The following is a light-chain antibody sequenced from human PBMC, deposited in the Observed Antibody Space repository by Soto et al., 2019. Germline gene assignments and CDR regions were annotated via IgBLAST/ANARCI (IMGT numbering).Light chain of an antibody. CDR1: QDISNW. V-gene: IGKV1-12*01. Sequence: DLQMTQSPSSVSASVGDTVTITCRASQDISNWLAWYQHKPGKAPKLLIYAASSLESGVPSRFSGSGSGTDFTLTISNLQPEDFATYYCQQGNSFLALTFGGGTKVEIK. CDR3: QQGNSFLALT. J-gene: IGKJ4*01. CDR2: AAS.